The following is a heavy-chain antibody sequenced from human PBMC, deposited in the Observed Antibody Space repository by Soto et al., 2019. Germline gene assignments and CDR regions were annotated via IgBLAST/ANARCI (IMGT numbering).Heavy chain of an antibody. Sequence: QVRLVQSGAEVKRPGASVKVSCKTYGYSFTVYGISWVRQAPGQGLEWMGWMSTYTGDTNYARKLRGRVTMTTDISASTASMEVRSLTADDTAVYYGARGPGGATGFDTWGQGTPVIVS. J-gene: IGHJ5*02. CDR2: MSTYTGDT. V-gene: IGHV1-18*01. CDR3: ARGPGGATGFDT. D-gene: IGHD3-10*01. CDR1: GYSFTVYG.